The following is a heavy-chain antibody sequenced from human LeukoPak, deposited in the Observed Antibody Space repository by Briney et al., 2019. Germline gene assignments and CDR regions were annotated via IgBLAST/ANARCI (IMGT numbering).Heavy chain of an antibody. D-gene: IGHD3-10*02. CDR2: ISSSGSTI. V-gene: IGHV3-48*03. J-gene: IGHJ6*04. CDR3: AELGITMIGGV. Sequence: GGSLRLSCAASGFTFSSYEMNWVRLAPGKGLEWVSYISSSGSTIYYADSVKGRFTISRDNAKNSLYLQMNSLRAEDTAVYYCAELGITMIGGVWGKGTTVTISS. CDR1: GFTFSSYE.